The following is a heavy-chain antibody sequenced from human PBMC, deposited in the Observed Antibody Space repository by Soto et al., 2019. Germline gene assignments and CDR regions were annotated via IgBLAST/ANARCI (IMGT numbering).Heavy chain of an antibody. CDR1: GFTFSSYW. Sequence: EVQLVESGGGLVQPGGSLRLSCAASGFTFSSYWMSWVRQAPGKGLEWVANIKQDGSEKYYVDSVKGRFTISRDKAKNSLYLQMNGLRAEDTAVYYCARDPYIVATRRDVYYYYGRDVWGQGTTVTVSS. CDR2: IKQDGSEK. V-gene: IGHV3-7*01. CDR3: ARDPYIVATRRDVYYYYGRDV. D-gene: IGHD5-12*01. J-gene: IGHJ6*02.